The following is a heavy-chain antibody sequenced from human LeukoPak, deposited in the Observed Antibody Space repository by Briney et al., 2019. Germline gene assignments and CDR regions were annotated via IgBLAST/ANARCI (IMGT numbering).Heavy chain of an antibody. Sequence: PGGSLRLSCAASGFTFSSYWMHWVRQAPGKGLVWVSRINSDGSSTSYADSVKGRFTIPRDNAKNTLYLQMNSLRAEDTAVYYCARVRSSSGYYFVLGDAFDIWGQGTMVTVSS. CDR1: GFTFSSYW. D-gene: IGHD3-22*01. CDR2: INSDGSST. CDR3: ARVRSSSGYYFVLGDAFDI. J-gene: IGHJ3*02. V-gene: IGHV3-74*01.